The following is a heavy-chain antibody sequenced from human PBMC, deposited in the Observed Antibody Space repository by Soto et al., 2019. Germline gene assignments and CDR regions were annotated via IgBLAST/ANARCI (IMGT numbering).Heavy chain of an antibody. Sequence: EVQLVESGGGLVQPGGSLRLSCAASGFTVSSNYMSWVRQAPGKGLEWVSVIHSDGSTYYADSVKGRFTISRDNSKKPPYLQMNSLGAEDAAVDYWARGGGHCGGGSGYGVPMDVWGQGAKVTVCS. CDR3: ARGGGHCGGGSGYGVPMDV. CDR2: IHSDGST. V-gene: IGHV3-66*01. CDR1: GFTVSSNY. D-gene: IGHD2-21*01. J-gene: IGHJ6*02.